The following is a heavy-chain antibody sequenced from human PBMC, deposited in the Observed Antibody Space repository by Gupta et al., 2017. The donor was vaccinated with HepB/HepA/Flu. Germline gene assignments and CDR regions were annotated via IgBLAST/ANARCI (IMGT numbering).Heavy chain of an antibody. CDR2: IKGSGVDT. D-gene: IGHD4-17*01. J-gene: IGHJ3*02. CDR3: GRDPNGDYIGTFDM. CDR1: GFTFRNYG. Sequence: EVQLLASGGGLVQPGGSLRLSCVASGFTFRNYGMIWVRPRQAPGKGLEWVSGIKGSGVDTYYADSVKGRFTISRDNSKNTLYLQINSLRAEDTAIYFCGRDPNGDYIGTFDMWGQGTVVTDSP. V-gene: IGHV3-23*01.